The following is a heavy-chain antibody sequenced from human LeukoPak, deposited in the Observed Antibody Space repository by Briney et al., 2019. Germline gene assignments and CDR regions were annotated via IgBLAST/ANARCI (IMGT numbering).Heavy chain of an antibody. J-gene: IGHJ3*02. CDR3: ARDEDYYDSSGPPPDDAFDI. CDR1: GGTFSSYA. CDR2: IIPILGIA. Sequence: GASVKVSCKASGGTFSSYAISWVRQAPGQGLEWMGRIIPILGIANYAQKSQGRVTITADKSTSTAYMELSSLRSEDTAVYSCARDEDYYDSSGPPPDDAFDIWGQGTMVTVSS. V-gene: IGHV1-69*04. D-gene: IGHD3-22*01.